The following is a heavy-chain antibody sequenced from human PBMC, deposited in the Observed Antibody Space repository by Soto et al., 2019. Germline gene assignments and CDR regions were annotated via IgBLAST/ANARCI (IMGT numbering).Heavy chain of an antibody. CDR2: IWYDGSSK. D-gene: IGHD2-2*02. J-gene: IGHJ4*02. Sequence: GGSLRLSCAASGFMFSDYGMHWVRQAPGKGLEWVAIIWYDGSSKYYSDSVKGRFTISRDSSKKTLYLRMNSLRAEDTAVYYCAKDRVVPAGIWSGFDCWGQGTLVTV. CDR3: AKDRVVPAGIWSGFDC. V-gene: IGHV3-33*06. CDR1: GFMFSDYG.